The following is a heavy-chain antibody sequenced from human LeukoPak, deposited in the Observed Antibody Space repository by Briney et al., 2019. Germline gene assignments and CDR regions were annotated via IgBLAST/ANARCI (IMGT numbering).Heavy chain of an antibody. CDR3: AHGGSIAARDAFDI. CDR1: GDSFSSVTDY. V-gene: IGHV4-39*07. J-gene: IGHJ3*02. CDR2: GDYSGGT. D-gene: IGHD6-6*01. Sequence: SETLSLTCTVSGDSFSSVTDYWAWIRQPPGKGLEWIASGDYSGGTYYNPSLESRVAISADMSKNQFSLKLSSVTAADTAVYYCAHGGSIAARDAFDIWGQGTMVTVSS.